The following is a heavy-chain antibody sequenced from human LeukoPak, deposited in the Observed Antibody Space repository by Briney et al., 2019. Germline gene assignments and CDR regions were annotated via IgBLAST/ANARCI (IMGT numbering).Heavy chain of an antibody. J-gene: IGHJ4*02. CDR2: IIPIFGTA. D-gene: IGHD2-2*01. CDR1: GGTFSSYA. Sequence: SVKVSCKTSGGTFSSYAISWVRQAPGQGLEWMGRIIPIFGTANYAQKFQGRVTISTDESTSIAYMELSSLRSEDTAVYYCAILLGYCSSTSCHPDYFDYWGQGTLVTVSS. V-gene: IGHV1-69*05. CDR3: AILLGYCSSTSCHPDYFDY.